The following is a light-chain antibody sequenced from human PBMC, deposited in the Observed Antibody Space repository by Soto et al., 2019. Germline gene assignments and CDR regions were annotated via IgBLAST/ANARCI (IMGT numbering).Light chain of an antibody. CDR1: QSDSNN. CDR2: GAS. CDR3: QQYDKLPYT. V-gene: IGKV3-15*01. Sequence: EIVMTPYPDTLSVSPGERATLSCRPSQSDSNNLAWYQQKPGQAPKLLIYGASTRATAIQARFSGSWSGTECTLTISSPQSVYVAVYFCQQYDKLPYTFRHGPKLEIK. J-gene: IGKJ2*01.